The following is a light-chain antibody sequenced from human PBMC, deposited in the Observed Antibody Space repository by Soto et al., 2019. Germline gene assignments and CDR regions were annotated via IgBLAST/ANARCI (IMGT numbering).Light chain of an antibody. CDR1: QSVSSSY. CDR3: QQYGSSLFT. J-gene: IGKJ3*01. V-gene: IGKV3-20*01. Sequence: EIVLTQSPGTLSLSPGERATLSCRASQSVSSSYLAWYQQKPGQAPSLLIYGASSRDTGIPDRFSGSGSGTDFTITISRLEPEDFAVYYCQQYGSSLFTFGPGTKVDIK. CDR2: GAS.